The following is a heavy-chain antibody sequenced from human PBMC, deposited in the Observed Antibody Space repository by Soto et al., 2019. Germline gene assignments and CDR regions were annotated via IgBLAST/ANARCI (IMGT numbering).Heavy chain of an antibody. D-gene: IGHD3-22*01. CDR1: GASFTDGSLF. CDR2: TYIGGMT. V-gene: IGHV4-39*01. J-gene: IGHJ5*02. CDR3: ATAPETPSPAGYYVNWFDP. Sequence: SETLSLTYTVSGASFTDGSLFWGWIRHSPGKGVEWIASTYIGGMTYYNPSLRSRVTISVDTSKSQFSLRLNSVTAADTAVYYCATAPETPSPAGYYVNWFDPWGHGTLVTVSS.